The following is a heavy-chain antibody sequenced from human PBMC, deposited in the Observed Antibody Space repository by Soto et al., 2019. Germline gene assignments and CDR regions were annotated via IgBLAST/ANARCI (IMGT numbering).Heavy chain of an antibody. CDR3: ARGIVVVTANWFEP. CDR1: GYTFTSYD. Sequence: QVQLVQSGAEVKKPGASVKVSCKASGYTFTSYDINWVRQATGQGLEWMGWMNPNSGNTGYAQKFQGRDNMTRNASKSTAYMELSSLRSEDTAVYYWARGIVVVTANWFEPWGQGTLVTVSS. D-gene: IGHD2-21*02. J-gene: IGHJ5*02. V-gene: IGHV1-8*01. CDR2: MNPNSGNT.